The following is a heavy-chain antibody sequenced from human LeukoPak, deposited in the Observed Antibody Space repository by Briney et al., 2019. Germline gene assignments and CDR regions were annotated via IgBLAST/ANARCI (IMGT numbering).Heavy chain of an antibody. D-gene: IGHD4-11*01. CDR2: ISAYNGNT. CDR3: ARVLGFQYSNYYYYMDV. V-gene: IGHV1-18*01. J-gene: IGHJ6*03. CDR1: GYTFTSYG. Sequence: ASVKVSCKASGYTFTSYGISWVRQAPGQGLEWMGWISAYNGNTNYAQKLQGRVTMTTDTSTSTAYMELRSLRSDDTAVYYCARVLGFQYSNYYYYMDVWGKGTTVTVSS.